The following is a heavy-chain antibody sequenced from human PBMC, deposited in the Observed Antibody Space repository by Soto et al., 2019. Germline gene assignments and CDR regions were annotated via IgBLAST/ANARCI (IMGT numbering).Heavy chain of an antibody. V-gene: IGHV4-34*01. CDR1: GGSFSGYY. D-gene: IGHD3-22*01. CDR3: ARVGVNYYDSSGYYSDAFDI. CDR2: INHSGST. Sequence: SETLSLTCAVYGGSFSGYYWSWIRQPPGKGLEWIGEINHSGSTNYNPSLKSRVTISVDTSKNQFSLKLSSVTAADTAVYYCARVGVNYYDSSGYYSDAFDIWGQGTMVTVSS. J-gene: IGHJ3*02.